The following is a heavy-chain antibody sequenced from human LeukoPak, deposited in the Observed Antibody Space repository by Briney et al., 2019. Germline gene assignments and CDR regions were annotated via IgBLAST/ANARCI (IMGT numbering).Heavy chain of an antibody. V-gene: IGHV1-18*01. J-gene: IGHJ4*02. Sequence: GASVEVSCKASGYTFTSYGISWVRQAPGQGLEWMGWISAYNGNTNYAQKLQGRVTMTTDTSTSTAYMELRSLRSDDTAVYYCARDTLYYYDSSGYSYWGQGTLVTVSS. CDR3: ARDTLYYYDSSGYSY. CDR2: ISAYNGNT. D-gene: IGHD3-22*01. CDR1: GYTFTSYG.